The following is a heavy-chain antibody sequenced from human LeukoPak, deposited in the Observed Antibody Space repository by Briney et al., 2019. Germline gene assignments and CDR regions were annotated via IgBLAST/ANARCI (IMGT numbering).Heavy chain of an antibody. CDR3: AREVDAGPNWFDP. Sequence: SQTLSLTCAISGDSVSSNSAAWHWIRQSPSRGLEWLGRTYYKSKWYNDYTVSVKSRIIINPDTSKNQFSLHLNSVTPEDTAVYYCAREVDAGPNWFDPWGQGTLVTVSS. D-gene: IGHD1-26*01. CDR2: TYYKSKWYN. V-gene: IGHV6-1*01. J-gene: IGHJ5*02. CDR1: GDSVSSNSAA.